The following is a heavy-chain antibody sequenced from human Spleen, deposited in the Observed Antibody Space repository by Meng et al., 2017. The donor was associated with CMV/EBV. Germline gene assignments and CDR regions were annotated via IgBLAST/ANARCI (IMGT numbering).Heavy chain of an antibody. CDR1: GDTFTTYH. CDR3: ARGGDYGGNSFVY. D-gene: IGHD4-23*01. CDR2: INPSSDNT. V-gene: IGHV1-46*01. J-gene: IGHJ4*01. Sequence: TSGDTFTTYHMHWVRQAPGQGREWMGKINPSSDNTNYVQKFQGRVTMTRDTSTNTVYMELRSLRSEDTALYYCARGGDYGGNSFVYWGHGTLVTVSS.